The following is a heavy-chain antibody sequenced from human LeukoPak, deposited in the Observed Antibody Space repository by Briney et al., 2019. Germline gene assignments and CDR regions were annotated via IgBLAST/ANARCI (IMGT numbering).Heavy chain of an antibody. V-gene: IGHV4-30-4*01. CDR1: GGSISSGDYY. J-gene: IGHJ3*02. D-gene: IGHD4-17*01. CDR3: ARNGAHTVRKAFDI. CDR2: IYYSGST. Sequence: PSETLSLTCTVSGGSISSGDYYWSWIRQPPGKGLEWIGYIYYSGSTYYNPSLKSRVTISVDTSKNQFSLKLSSVTAADTAVYYCARNGAHTVRKAFDIWGQGTMVTVSS.